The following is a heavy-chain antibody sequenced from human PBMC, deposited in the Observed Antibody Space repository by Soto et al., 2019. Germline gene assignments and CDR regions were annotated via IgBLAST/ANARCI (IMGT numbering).Heavy chain of an antibody. CDR3: STSAYDTNCYYRFDP. D-gene: IGHD3-10*01. CDR2: INHSGRV. J-gene: IGHJ5*01. V-gene: IGHV4-34*01. CDR1: GGPLSGHC. Sequence: SETLSLTCAVYGGPLSGHCWTWIRQSPGKGLEWIGDINHSGRVNYSPSLKSRVTISLDTSKNQFSLSLSAVTAADTAMYYWSTSAYDTNCYYRFDPWGQGTLVTVSS.